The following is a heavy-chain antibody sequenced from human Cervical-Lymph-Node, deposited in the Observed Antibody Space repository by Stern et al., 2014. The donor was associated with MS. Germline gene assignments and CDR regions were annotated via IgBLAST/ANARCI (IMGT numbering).Heavy chain of an antibody. V-gene: IGHV3-30*01. CDR1: GFTFSTHA. D-gene: IGHD4-17*01. CDR2: ISYDGSNR. CDR3: ARDEYLDYAYSYYGMDV. Sequence: MQLVESGGGVVQPGRSLRLSCAASGFTFSTHAMHWVRQAPGKGLEWVAGISYDGSNRYVADSVKGRFTISRDNSKNTLFLQMNSLRAEDTAMYYCARDEYLDYAYSYYGMDVWGQGTTVTVSS. J-gene: IGHJ6*02.